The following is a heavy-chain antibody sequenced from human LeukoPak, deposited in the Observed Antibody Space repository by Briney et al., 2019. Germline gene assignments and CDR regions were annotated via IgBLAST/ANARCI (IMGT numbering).Heavy chain of an antibody. CDR1: GDTFSSYA. CDR2: IIPMFGTA. J-gene: IGHJ4*02. V-gene: IGHV1-69*13. D-gene: IGHD6-13*01. CDR3: ASQGGIAAASRFDY. Sequence: SVKVSCKASGDTFSSYAISWVRQAPGQGLEWMGGIIPMFGTANYAQKFQGRVTITADESTSTAYMELSSLRSEDTAVYYCASQGGIAAASRFDYWGQGTLVTVSS.